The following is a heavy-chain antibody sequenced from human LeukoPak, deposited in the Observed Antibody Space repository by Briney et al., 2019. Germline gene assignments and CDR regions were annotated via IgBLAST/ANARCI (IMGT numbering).Heavy chain of an antibody. V-gene: IGHV3-23*01. CDR2: ISGNAGST. Sequence: GGSLRLSCAASGFTFSSYWMSWVRQTPGKGLEWVSVISGNAGSTYYTDSVKGRFTISRDNSKNTLYLQMNSLRAEDTAVYYCARRLGGYSGYDFDYWGQGTLVTVSS. J-gene: IGHJ4*02. CDR1: GFTFSSYW. D-gene: IGHD5-12*01. CDR3: ARRLGGYSGYDFDY.